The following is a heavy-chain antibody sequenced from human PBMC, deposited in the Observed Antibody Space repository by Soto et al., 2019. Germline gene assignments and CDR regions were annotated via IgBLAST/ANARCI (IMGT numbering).Heavy chain of an antibody. Sequence: QVQLVESGGGVVQPGRSLRLSCAASGFTFSSYAMHWVRQAPGKGLAWVAVISYDGSNKYYADSVKGRFTISRDNSKNTLYLQVNSLRAEDTAVYYCARPLPYGVLVGWFAPGGQGTLVSVSS. CDR2: ISYDGSNK. J-gene: IGHJ5*02. CDR1: GFTFSSYA. CDR3: ARPLPYGVLVGWFAP. V-gene: IGHV3-30-3*01. D-gene: IGHD4-17*01.